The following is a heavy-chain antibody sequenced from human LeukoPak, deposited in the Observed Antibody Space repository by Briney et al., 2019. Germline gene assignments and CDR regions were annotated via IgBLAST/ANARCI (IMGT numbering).Heavy chain of an antibody. D-gene: IGHD4-17*01. Sequence: GGSLRLSCAASGFTFSSYAMSWVRQAPGKGLEWVSAISGSGGSTYYADSVKGRFTISRDNSKNTLYLQMNSLRAEDTAVYYCANVPTVTRSRNWFDPWGQGTLVTVSS. CDR1: GFTFSSYA. CDR2: ISGSGGST. CDR3: ANVPTVTRSRNWFDP. V-gene: IGHV3-23*01. J-gene: IGHJ5*02.